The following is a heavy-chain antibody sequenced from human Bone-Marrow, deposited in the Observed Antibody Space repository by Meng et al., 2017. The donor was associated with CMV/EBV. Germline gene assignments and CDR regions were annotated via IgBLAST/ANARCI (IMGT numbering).Heavy chain of an antibody. V-gene: IGHV3-30*02. Sequence: GGSLRLSCAASGFTVSSNYMSWVRQAPGKGLEWVAFIRYDGSNKYYADSVKGRFTISRDNSKNTLYLQMNSLRAEDTAVYYCAKDRFLEWLLGSYFDYWGQGTLVTVSS. CDR1: GFTVSSNY. CDR3: AKDRFLEWLLGSYFDY. J-gene: IGHJ4*02. D-gene: IGHD3-3*01. CDR2: IRYDGSNK.